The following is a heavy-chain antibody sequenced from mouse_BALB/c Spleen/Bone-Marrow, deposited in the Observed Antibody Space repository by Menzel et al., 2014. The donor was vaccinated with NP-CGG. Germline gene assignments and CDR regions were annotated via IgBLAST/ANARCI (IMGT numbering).Heavy chain of an antibody. CDR1: GYTFTSYY. CDR2: INPSNGGT. J-gene: IGHJ4*01. Sequence: VQLQQSGAELVKPGASVKLSCKASGYTFTSYYMYWVKQRPGQGLEWFGEINPSNGGTNFNEKFKNKATLSVDKSSSTAYMQLSSLTSEDSAVYYCSRRRRDALDYCGPGTSVTVSS. D-gene: IGHD2-12*01. CDR3: SRRRRDALDY. V-gene: IGHV1S81*02.